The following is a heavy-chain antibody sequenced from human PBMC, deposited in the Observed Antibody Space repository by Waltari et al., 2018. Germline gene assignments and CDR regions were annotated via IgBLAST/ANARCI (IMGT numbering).Heavy chain of an antibody. CDR3: ARDWEGDSPNFDY. V-gene: IGHV3-7*01. Sequence: EVQLVESGGGLVQPGGSLRLSCVASGFTFSSYWMSWVRQAPGKGREGVADRNKNGSKEYYMESGRGRFTISRDNGKKSVYLQMNRLRVEDTAVYYCARDWEGDSPNFDYWGQGTQVTVSS. CDR1: GFTFSSYW. J-gene: IGHJ4*02. CDR2: RNKNGSKE. D-gene: IGHD1-26*01.